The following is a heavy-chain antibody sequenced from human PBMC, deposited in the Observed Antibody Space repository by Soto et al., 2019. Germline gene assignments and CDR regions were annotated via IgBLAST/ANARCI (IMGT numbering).Heavy chain of an antibody. V-gene: IGHV4-4*02. CDR3: ASAGGAVANYGMDL. Sequence: HVQLQESGPGLVKPSGTLSLTCAVSGGSISSGNWWSWVRQPPGKGLEWIGQIYHSGSTNYNPSLKSRVTMSVDKSKKQFSLKLSSVTAADTAVYYCASAGGAVANYGMDLWGQGTTVTVSS. CDR1: GGSISSGNW. CDR2: IYHSGST. J-gene: IGHJ6*02. D-gene: IGHD6-19*01.